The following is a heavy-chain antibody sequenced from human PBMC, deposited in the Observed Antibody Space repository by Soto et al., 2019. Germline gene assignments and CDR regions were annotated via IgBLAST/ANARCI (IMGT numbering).Heavy chain of an antibody. V-gene: IGHV3-7*03. D-gene: IGHD1-26*01. Sequence: GGSLRLSCAASGFTFSSYWMSWVRQAPGKGLEWVANIKHDGSEKYYVDSVKGRFTISRDNAKNSLYLQMNSLRAEDTAVYYCARESLSLVVGGKVSSYYGMDVWGQGTTVTVSS. CDR2: IKHDGSEK. CDR3: ARESLSLVVGGKVSSYYGMDV. J-gene: IGHJ6*02. CDR1: GFTFSSYW.